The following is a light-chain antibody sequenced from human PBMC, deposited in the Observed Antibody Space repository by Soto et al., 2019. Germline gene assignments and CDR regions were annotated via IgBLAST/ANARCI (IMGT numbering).Light chain of an antibody. J-gene: IGKJ4*01. CDR3: QQYEDLPLT. CDR1: QSISNW. CDR2: RAS. V-gene: IGKV1-5*03. Sequence: DIQMTQSPSTLSASVGDRVTITCRASQSISNWLAWYQQKPGKAPKLLIYRASALERGVPSRFSGSRSGTDFTLTISNLQPEDFATYYCQQYEDLPLTFGGGTRVEIK.